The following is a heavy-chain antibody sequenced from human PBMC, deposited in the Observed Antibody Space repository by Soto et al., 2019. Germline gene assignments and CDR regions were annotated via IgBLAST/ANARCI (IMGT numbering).Heavy chain of an antibody. CDR1: GASISGFY. D-gene: IGHD1-1*01. J-gene: IGHJ5*02. Sequence: SETLSLTCTVSGASISGFYWSCIRKSAGKGLEWIGRIYATGTTDYNPSLKSRVMMSVDTSKKQFSLKLRSVTAADTAVYYCVRDGTKTLRDWFDPWGQGISVTVSS. CDR3: VRDGTKTLRDWFDP. V-gene: IGHV4-4*07. CDR2: IYATGTT.